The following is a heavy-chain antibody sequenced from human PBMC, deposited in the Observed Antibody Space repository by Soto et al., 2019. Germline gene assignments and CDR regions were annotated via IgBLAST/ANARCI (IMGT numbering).Heavy chain of an antibody. J-gene: IGHJ3*01. V-gene: IGHV4-39*01. D-gene: IGHD4-4*01. CDR1: GGSISSSSKY. CDR3: ARLLEMTTNGVAGDVCDV. Sequence: QLQESGPGLVKPSETLSLICTVSGGSISSSSKYWGWIRQTPGKGLEWIGSISYGGRTYYNPSLTSRVPISVDTANMPSSLSVSSATAADSAVYYCARLLEMTTNGVAGDVCDVWGQGTMVTVS. CDR2: ISYGGRT.